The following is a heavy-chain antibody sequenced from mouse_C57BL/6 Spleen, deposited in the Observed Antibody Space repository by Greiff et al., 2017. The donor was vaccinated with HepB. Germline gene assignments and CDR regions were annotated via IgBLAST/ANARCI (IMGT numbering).Heavy chain of an antibody. CDR1: GYTFTDYN. CDR2: INPNNGGT. CDR3: ARDYYGSRIGYFDY. D-gene: IGHD1-1*01. V-gene: IGHV1-18*01. Sequence: VQLQQSGPELVKPGASVKIPCKASGYTFTDYNMDWVKQSHGKSLEWIGDINPNNGGTIYNQKFKGKATLTVDKSSSTAYMELRSLTSEDTAVYYCARDYYGSRIGYFDYWGQGTTLTVSS. J-gene: IGHJ2*01.